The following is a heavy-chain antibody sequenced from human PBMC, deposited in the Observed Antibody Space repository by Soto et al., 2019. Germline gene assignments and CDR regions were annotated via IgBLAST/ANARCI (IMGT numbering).Heavy chain of an antibody. Sequence: EVQLVESGGGLVQPGGSLKLSCAASGFTFSGSAMHWVRQASGKGLEWVGRIRSKANSYATAYAASVKGRFTISRDDSKNTAYLQMNSLKTEDTAVYYCTRLEFGVSSWNDVVNWFDPWGQGTLVTVSS. CDR2: IRSKANSYAT. D-gene: IGHD1-1*01. J-gene: IGHJ5*02. CDR3: TRLEFGVSSWNDVVNWFDP. CDR1: GFTFSGSA. V-gene: IGHV3-73*01.